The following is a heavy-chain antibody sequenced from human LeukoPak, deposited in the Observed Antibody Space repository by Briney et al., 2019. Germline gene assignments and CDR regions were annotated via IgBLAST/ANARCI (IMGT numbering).Heavy chain of an antibody. D-gene: IGHD3-10*01. CDR1: GYSISSGYY. Sequence: SETLSLTCTVSGYSISSGYYWGWIRPPPGKGLEWIGSIYHSGSTYYNPSLKSRVTISVDTSKNQFSLKLSSVTAADTAVYYCARVSITTDAFDIWGQGTMVTVSS. J-gene: IGHJ3*02. V-gene: IGHV4-38-2*02. CDR3: ARVSITTDAFDI. CDR2: IYHSGST.